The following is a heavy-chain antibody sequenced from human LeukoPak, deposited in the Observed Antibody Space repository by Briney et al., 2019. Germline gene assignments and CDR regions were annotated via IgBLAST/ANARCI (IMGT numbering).Heavy chain of an antibody. CDR3: ARVISWVTTATEQRHYYMDV. CDR1: GGSFSGYY. Sequence: SETLSLTCAVYGGSFSGYYWSWIRQPPGKGLEWIGEINHSGSTNYNPSLKRRVTISVDTSMNQFSLKLSSVTAADTAVYYCARVISWVTTATEQRHYYMDVWGKGTMVTVSS. J-gene: IGHJ6*03. D-gene: IGHD4-17*01. V-gene: IGHV4-34*01. CDR2: INHSGST.